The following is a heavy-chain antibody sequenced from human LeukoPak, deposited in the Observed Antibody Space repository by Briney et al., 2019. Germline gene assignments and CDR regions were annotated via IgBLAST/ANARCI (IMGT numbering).Heavy chain of an antibody. CDR2: ISGRGDST. CDR1: GFTLSSFA. Sequence: GGTLRLSCAASGFTLSSFAMSWVRQAPGKGLEWVSVISGRGDSTYYADSVKGRFTISRDNSKSTVYLQMNSVRAEDTAVYYGARETGDFDSWGQGTLVIVSS. D-gene: IGHD7-27*01. CDR3: ARETGDFDS. V-gene: IGHV3-23*01. J-gene: IGHJ4*02.